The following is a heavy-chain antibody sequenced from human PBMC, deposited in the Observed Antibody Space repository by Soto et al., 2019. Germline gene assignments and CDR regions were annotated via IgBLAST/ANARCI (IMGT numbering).Heavy chain of an antibody. J-gene: IGHJ6*02. CDR3: TRPQIGGGYSNGYSFDYYYYGMDV. CDR1: GFTFSGSA. CDR2: IRSKANSYAT. Sequence: GGSLRLSCAASGFTFSGSAMHWVRQASGKGLEWVGRIRSKANSYATVYAASVKGRFTISRDDSKNTAYLQMDSLKTEDSAVYYCTRPQIGGGYSNGYSFDYYYYGMDVWGQGTTVTVSS. V-gene: IGHV3-73*01. D-gene: IGHD5-18*01.